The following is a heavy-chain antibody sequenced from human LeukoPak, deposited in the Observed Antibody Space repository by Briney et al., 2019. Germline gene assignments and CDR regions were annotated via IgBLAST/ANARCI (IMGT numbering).Heavy chain of an antibody. D-gene: IGHD3-3*01. Sequence: TSETLSLTCAVYGGSFSGYYWSWIRQPPGKGLEWIGETNHSGSTNYNPSLKSRVTISVDTSKNQFSLKLSSVTAADTAVYYCAREDFWSGYKSDYWGQGTLVTVSS. V-gene: IGHV4-34*01. CDR3: AREDFWSGYKSDY. CDR1: GGSFSGYY. CDR2: TNHSGST. J-gene: IGHJ4*02.